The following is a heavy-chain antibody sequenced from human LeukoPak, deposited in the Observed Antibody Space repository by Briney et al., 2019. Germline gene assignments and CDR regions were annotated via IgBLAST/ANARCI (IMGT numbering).Heavy chain of an antibody. CDR3: AGGLGPAAKSWFDP. D-gene: IGHD2-2*01. V-gene: IGHV1-46*01. CDR2: VNPSAGSA. CDR1: GYTFTSFY. J-gene: IGHJ5*02. Sequence: ASVKVSCKASGYTFTSFYMHWVRQAPGQGLEWMGIVNPSAGSATYAQKFQGRVTLTRDTSTSTLYMELSSLRSDDTAVYYCAGGLGPAAKSWFDPGGQGTLVTVSA.